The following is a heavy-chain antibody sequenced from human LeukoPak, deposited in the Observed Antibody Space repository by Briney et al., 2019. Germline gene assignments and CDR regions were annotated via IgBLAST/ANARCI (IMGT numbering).Heavy chain of an antibody. D-gene: IGHD6-6*01. J-gene: IGHJ1*01. V-gene: IGHV4-59*01. CDR2: IYHSGST. CDR3: ARGGAARLHFQN. Sequence: SETLSLTCTVSGGSISTYYWNWIRRPPGKGLEWIGYIYHSGSTNYNPSLQSRVTISVDTSKNQFSLNLNSVTAADTAVYYCARGGAARLHFQNWGQGTLVTVSS. CDR1: GGSISTYY.